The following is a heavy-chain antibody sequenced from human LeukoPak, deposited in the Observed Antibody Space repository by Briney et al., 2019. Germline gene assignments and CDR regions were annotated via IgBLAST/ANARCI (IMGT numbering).Heavy chain of an antibody. CDR3: ARAYSGSYIGGY. D-gene: IGHD1-26*01. CDR2: INPNSGGT. V-gene: IGHV1-2*02. J-gene: IGHJ4*02. CDR1: GYTFTGYY. Sequence: VASVKVSCTASGYTFTGYYMHWVRQAPGQGLEWMGWINPNSGGTNYALKFQGRVTMTRDTSISTAYMELSRLRSDDTAVYYCARAYSGSYIGGYWGQGTLVIVSS.